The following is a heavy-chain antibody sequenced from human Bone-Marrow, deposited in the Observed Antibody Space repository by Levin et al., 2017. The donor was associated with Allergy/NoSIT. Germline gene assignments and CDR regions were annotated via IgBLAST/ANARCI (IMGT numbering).Heavy chain of an antibody. CDR2: ISGGSDYI. Sequence: GGSLRLSCAASGFTFSDYSMNWVRHAPGKGLEWVSSISGGSDYIYYADSVQGRFTISRDNAKNSLYLQMDSLRAEDTAVYYCARPSAHDYVWGSFMDIWGQGTMVTVSS. J-gene: IGHJ3*02. V-gene: IGHV3-21*01. CDR3: ARPSAHDYVWGSFMDI. D-gene: IGHD3-16*01. CDR1: GFTFSDYS.